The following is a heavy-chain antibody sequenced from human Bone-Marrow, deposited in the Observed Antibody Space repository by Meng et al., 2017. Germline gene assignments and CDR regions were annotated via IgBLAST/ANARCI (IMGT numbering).Heavy chain of an antibody. CDR1: GFTFTSSA. D-gene: IGHD2-21*01. CDR2: INPNSGDT. CDR3: VRDENISLGKLFGDY. J-gene: IGHJ4*02. V-gene: IGHV1-2*06. Sequence: ASVKVSCKASGFTFTSSAMQWVRQAPGQGLEWLGHINPNSGDTLYAQKFQGRVSMTGDTSISTAYVELSSLRSDDTAVYYCVRDENISLGKLFGDYWGQGTMVTVSS.